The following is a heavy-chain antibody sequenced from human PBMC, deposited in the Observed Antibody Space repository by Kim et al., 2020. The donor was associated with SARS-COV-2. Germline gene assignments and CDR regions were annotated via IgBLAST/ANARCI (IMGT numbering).Heavy chain of an antibody. V-gene: IGHV3-7*01. J-gene: IGHJ4*02. CDR1: EFTYW. Sequence: GGSLRLSCAASEFTYWMFWVLQAPGKGLEWVANIKQDGSQKYYVASVRGRFTISRDNANNSLYLQMNSLRAEDTAVYHCVRDINSYDSDATHYWGQGTLVTVSS. CDR3: VRDINSYDSDATHY. CDR2: IKQDGSQK. D-gene: IGHD3-22*01.